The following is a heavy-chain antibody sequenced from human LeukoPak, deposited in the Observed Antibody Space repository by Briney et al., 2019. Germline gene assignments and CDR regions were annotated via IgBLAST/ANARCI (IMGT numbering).Heavy chain of an antibody. V-gene: IGHV1-69*05. Sequence: SVKVSCKASGGTFISYAISWVRQAPGQGLEWMGGIIPIFGTANYAQKFQGRVTITTDESTSTAYMELSGLRSEDTAVYYCVGTTVTTVHYMDVWGKGTTVTVSS. D-gene: IGHD4-17*01. CDR2: IIPIFGTA. CDR1: GGTFISYA. CDR3: VGTTVTTVHYMDV. J-gene: IGHJ6*03.